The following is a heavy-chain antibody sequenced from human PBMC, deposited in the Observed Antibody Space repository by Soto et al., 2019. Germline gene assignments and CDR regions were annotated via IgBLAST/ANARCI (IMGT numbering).Heavy chain of an antibody. J-gene: IGHJ6*02. V-gene: IGHV4-31*03. CDR2: IYYSGST. CDR3: ARDPTVKPPPHFPVEPYGMDV. CDR1: GGSISSGGYY. Sequence: SETLSLTCTVSGGSISSGGYYWSWIRQHPGKGLEWIGYIYYSGSTYYNPSLKSRVTISVDTSKNQFSLKLSSVTAADTAVYYCARDPTVKPPPHFPVEPYGMDVWGQGTTVTVSS. D-gene: IGHD4-4*01.